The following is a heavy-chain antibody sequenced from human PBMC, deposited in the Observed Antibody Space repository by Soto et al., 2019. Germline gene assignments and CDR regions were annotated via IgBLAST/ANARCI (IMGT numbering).Heavy chain of an antibody. CDR2: MNPNSGNT. J-gene: IGHJ6*03. CDR3: ARRRFVVVVADYYYYMDV. Sequence: ASVKVSCKASGYTFTSYDINWVRQATGQGLEWMGWMNPNSGNTGYAQKFQGRVTMTRNTSISTAYMELSSLRSEDTAVYYCARRRFVVVVADYYYYMDVWGKGTTVTVSS. D-gene: IGHD2-15*01. V-gene: IGHV1-8*01. CDR1: GYTFTSYD.